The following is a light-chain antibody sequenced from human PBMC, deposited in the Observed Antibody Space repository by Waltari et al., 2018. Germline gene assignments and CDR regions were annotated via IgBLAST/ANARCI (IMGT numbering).Light chain of an antibody. J-gene: IGLJ2*01. CDR3: SSYGGSNNLL. CDR1: TSDVGGYNS. Sequence: QSALTQPPSASGTPGQSVTISCTGTTSDVGGYNSVPWYQQHPDKAPNLMSYEVSKRPSGVPDGFSGSKSGNTASLTVSGLQAEDEADYYCSSYGGSNNLLFGGGTKLTVL. CDR2: EVS. V-gene: IGLV2-8*01.